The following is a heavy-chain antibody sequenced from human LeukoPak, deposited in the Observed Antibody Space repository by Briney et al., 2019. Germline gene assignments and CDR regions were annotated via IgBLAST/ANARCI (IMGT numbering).Heavy chain of an antibody. Sequence: NPSETLSLTCTVSGGSISSSSYYWSWIRQSPGKGLEWIGYIYYSGSTNYNPSLKSRVTISVDTSKNQFSLKLSSVTAADTAVYYCARGLRFDYYYYMDVWGKGTTVTVSS. CDR3: ARGLRFDYYYYMDV. CDR2: IYYSGST. J-gene: IGHJ6*03. V-gene: IGHV4-61*01. CDR1: GGSISSSSYY. D-gene: IGHD3-16*01.